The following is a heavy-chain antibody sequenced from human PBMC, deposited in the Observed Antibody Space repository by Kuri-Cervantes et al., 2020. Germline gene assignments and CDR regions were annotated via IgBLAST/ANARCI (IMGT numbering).Heavy chain of an antibody. Sequence: GGSLRLSCAASGFTYSAYWMSWVRQAPGKGLEWVANIKEDGSETYYVDFVKGRFTISRDNAKNTLYLQMNSLRAEDTAVYYCARAIAVAGAFDIWGQGTMVTVSS. V-gene: IGHV3-7*01. CDR3: ARAIAVAGAFDI. J-gene: IGHJ3*02. D-gene: IGHD6-19*01. CDR2: IKEDGSET. CDR1: GFTYSAYW.